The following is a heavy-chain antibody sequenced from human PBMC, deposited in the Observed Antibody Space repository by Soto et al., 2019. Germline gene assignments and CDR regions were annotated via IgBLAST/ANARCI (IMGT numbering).Heavy chain of an antibody. J-gene: IGHJ5*02. V-gene: IGHV2-5*02. D-gene: IGHD6-19*01. CDR1: GFSLSTSGVG. CDR3: ARVAVAGTLNNVGWFDP. Sequence: QITLKESGPTLVKPTQTLTLTCTFSGFSLSTSGVGVGWIRQPPAKALEWLALIYWDDDKRYSPSLKSRLTITKDTSKNQVVITMTNMDPVDTATYFCARVAVAGTLNNVGWFDPWGQGTLVTVSS. CDR2: IYWDDDK.